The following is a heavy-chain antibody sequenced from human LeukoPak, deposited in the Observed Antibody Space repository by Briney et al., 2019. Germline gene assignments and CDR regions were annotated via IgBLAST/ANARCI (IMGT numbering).Heavy chain of an antibody. V-gene: IGHV3-21*01. CDR1: GFTFTSYG. J-gene: IGHJ4*02. CDR3: ARSWGELSFFDS. Sequence: GGSLRLSCAASGFTFTSYGMNWVRQAPGKGLEWVSCISSSSTYIYYADSVKGRFTISRDNAKNSLYLQMNSLTAEDTAVYYCARSWGELSFFDSWGQGTLVTVSS. D-gene: IGHD3-16*02. CDR2: ISSSSTYI.